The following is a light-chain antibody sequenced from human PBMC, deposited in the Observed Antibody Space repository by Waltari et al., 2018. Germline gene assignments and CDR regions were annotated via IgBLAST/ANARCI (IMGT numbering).Light chain of an antibody. CDR2: GAS. CDR3: QQANSFPPS. CDR1: QGISNW. J-gene: IGKJ2*01. Sequence: DIHRTQSPSSVSGSEGERVPITCRASQGISNWLAWYQQKPGKAPTLLIYGASSLQSGVPSRFSGSGSGTDFTLTITSLQPEDFATYYCQQANSFPPSFGQGTKLEIK. V-gene: IGKV1D-12*01.